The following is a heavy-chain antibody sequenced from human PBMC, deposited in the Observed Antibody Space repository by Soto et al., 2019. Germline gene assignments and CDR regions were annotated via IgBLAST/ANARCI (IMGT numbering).Heavy chain of an antibody. Sequence: GESLKISCKGSGYSFTSYWIGWVRQMPGKGLEWMGIIYPGDSDTRYSPSFQGQDTISADKSISTAYLQWCSLKASDTAMYYCTRASYSSSFDYWGQGTLVTVSS. D-gene: IGHD6-13*01. J-gene: IGHJ4*02. CDR1: GYSFTSYW. V-gene: IGHV5-51*01. CDR2: IYPGDSDT. CDR3: TRASYSSSFDY.